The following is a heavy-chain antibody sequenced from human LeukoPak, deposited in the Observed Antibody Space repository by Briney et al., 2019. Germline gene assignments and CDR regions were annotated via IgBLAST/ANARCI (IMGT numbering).Heavy chain of an antibody. CDR3: ARYDPTPFDY. CDR1: GYTFTSYG. Sequence: GASVNVSCKASGYTFTSYGISWVRQAPGQGLEWMGWISAHNGNANYAQKVQGRLTMTTDTSTSTAYMELRSLRSDDTAVYFCARYDPTPFDYWGQGTLVTVSS. J-gene: IGHJ4*02. CDR2: ISAHNGNA. V-gene: IGHV1-18*01. D-gene: IGHD1-1*01.